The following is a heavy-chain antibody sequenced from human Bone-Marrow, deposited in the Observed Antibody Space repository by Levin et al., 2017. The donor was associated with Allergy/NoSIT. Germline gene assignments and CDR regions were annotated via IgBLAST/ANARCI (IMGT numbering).Heavy chain of an antibody. J-gene: IGHJ4*02. Sequence: PGGSLRLSCAASGFSFSTYSMAWVRQAPGKGLEWISYISSGSDTIYYADSVRGRFTISRDNARNSLFLQMSSLRDDDTAVYYCTRLDDFGDYGVDSWGRGTLVSVSS. CDR3: TRLDDFGDYGVDS. V-gene: IGHV3-48*02. D-gene: IGHD4-17*01. CDR2: ISSGSDTI. CDR1: GFSFSTYS.